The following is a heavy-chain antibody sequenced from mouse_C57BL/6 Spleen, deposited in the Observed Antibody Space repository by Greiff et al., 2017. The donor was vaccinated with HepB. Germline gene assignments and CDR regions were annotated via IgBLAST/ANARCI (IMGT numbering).Heavy chain of an antibody. Sequence: EVQLQQSGPELVKPGASVKISCKASGYTFTDYYMNWVKQSHGKSLEWIGDINPNNGGTSYNQKFKGKATLTVDKSSSTAYMELRSLTSEDSAVYYCARYGVYLDYWGQGTTLTVSS. J-gene: IGHJ2*01. CDR3: ARYGVYLDY. CDR1: GYTFTDYY. CDR2: INPNNGGT. V-gene: IGHV1-26*01. D-gene: IGHD1-1*01.